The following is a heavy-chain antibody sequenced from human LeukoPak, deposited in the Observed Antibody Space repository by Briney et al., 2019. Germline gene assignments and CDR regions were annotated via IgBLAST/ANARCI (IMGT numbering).Heavy chain of an antibody. Sequence: SQTLSLTCTVSGGSISSGGYYWSWIRQHPGKGLEWIGYIYYSGSTYHNPSLKSRVTISVDTSKNQFSLKLSSVTAPDTAVYYCARHFLAEAVTTVTNDAFDIWGQGTMVTVSS. J-gene: IGHJ3*02. CDR1: GGSISSGGYY. V-gene: IGHV4-31*03. D-gene: IGHD4-17*01. CDR3: ARHFLAEAVTTVTNDAFDI. CDR2: IYYSGST.